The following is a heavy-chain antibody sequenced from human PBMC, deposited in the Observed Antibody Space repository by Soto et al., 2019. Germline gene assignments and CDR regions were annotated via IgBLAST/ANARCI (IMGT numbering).Heavy chain of an antibody. CDR1: GDSTSTVDYF. Sequence: SETLSLTCSVSGDSTSTVDYFWAWIRQPPGQALEYIGYIYKSATTYYNPSFESRVAISLDTSKSQFSLNVTSVTAADTAVYFCARGRYCLTGRCFPNWFDSWGQGTLVTVSS. CDR3: ARGRYCLTGRCFPNWFDS. CDR2: IYKSATT. J-gene: IGHJ5*01. D-gene: IGHD2-15*01. V-gene: IGHV4-30-4*01.